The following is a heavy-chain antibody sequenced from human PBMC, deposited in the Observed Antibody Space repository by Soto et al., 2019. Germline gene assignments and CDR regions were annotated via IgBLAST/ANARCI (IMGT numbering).Heavy chain of an antibody. CDR1: GFTFSNYW. Sequence: EVQLVESGGGLVQPGGSLRLSCAASGFTFSNYWMHWVRQAPGKGLVWISRINTDGSTTSYADSVKGRFTISRDNAKSTLVLQMNCLRAEDTAVYYCARDLTTLGTPGDDFDYWGQGTLVTVSS. D-gene: IGHD4-4*01. J-gene: IGHJ4*02. CDR3: ARDLTTLGTPGDDFDY. CDR2: INTDGSTT. V-gene: IGHV3-74*01.